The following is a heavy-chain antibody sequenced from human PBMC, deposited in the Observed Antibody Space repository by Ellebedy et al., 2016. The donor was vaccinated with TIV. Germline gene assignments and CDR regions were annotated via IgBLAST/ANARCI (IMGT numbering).Heavy chain of an antibody. V-gene: IGHV5-51*01. D-gene: IGHD4-17*01. Sequence: GESLKISXKGSGYSFTSYWIGWVRQMPGKGLEWMGIIYPGDSDTRYSPPFQGQVTISADKSVSTAYLQWSSLKASDTAMYYCARRTTVTTQGWFDPWGQGTLVTVSS. J-gene: IGHJ5*02. CDR3: ARRTTVTTQGWFDP. CDR2: IYPGDSDT. CDR1: GYSFTSYW.